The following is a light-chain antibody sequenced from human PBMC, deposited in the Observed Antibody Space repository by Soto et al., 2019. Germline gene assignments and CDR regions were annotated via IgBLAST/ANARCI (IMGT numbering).Light chain of an antibody. J-gene: IGLJ3*02. CDR3: QTWGTGIQWV. Sequence: QPVLTQSPSASASLGASVKLTCTLSSGLSTYAIAWHQQQPEKGPRFLMKLNNDGSHTKGDGIPDRFSGSSSGAERYLTISSLQCDDEADYYCQTWGTGIQWVFGGGTKLTVL. CDR2: LNNDGSH. V-gene: IGLV4-69*01. CDR1: SGLSTYA.